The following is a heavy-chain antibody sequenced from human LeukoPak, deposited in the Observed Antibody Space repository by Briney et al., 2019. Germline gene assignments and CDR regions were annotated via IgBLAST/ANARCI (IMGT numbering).Heavy chain of an antibody. Sequence: QSGGSLRLSCAVSGITLSNYGMTWVRQAPGQGLEWVAAISDGGGSTNYADSVKGRFTISRDNTKDSLYLQMNSLRAEDTAVYFCAKRGVVIRVILVGLHKEAYYFDSWGQGALVTVSS. CDR2: ISDGGGST. D-gene: IGHD3-22*01. V-gene: IGHV3-23*01. J-gene: IGHJ4*02. CDR1: GITLSNYG. CDR3: AKRGVVIRVILVGLHKEAYYFDS.